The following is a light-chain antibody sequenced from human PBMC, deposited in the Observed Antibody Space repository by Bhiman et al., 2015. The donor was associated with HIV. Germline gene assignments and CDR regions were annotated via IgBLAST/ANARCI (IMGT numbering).Light chain of an antibody. V-gene: IGLV3-21*04. J-gene: IGLJ2*01. CDR2: YDS. Sequence: GPGKTARITCGGNNIGSKSVHWYQQKPGQAPVLVIYYDSDRPSGIPERFSGSNSGNTATLTISRVEAGDEADYYCQVWDSSSVVFGGGTKLTVL. CDR3: QVWDSSSVV. CDR1: NIGSKS.